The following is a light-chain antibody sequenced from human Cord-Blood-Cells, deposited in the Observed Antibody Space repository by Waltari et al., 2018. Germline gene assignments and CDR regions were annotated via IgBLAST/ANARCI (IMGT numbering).Light chain of an antibody. CDR2: DAS. Sequence: ELVLTQSPATLSLSSGERATLSCRASQSVSSYLAWYQQKPGQAPRLLIYDASNRATGIPARFSGSGSGTDFTLTIGSLEPEDFAVYYCQQRSNWPPSITFGQGTRLEIK. CDR3: QQRSNWPPSIT. J-gene: IGKJ5*01. V-gene: IGKV3-11*01. CDR1: QSVSSY.